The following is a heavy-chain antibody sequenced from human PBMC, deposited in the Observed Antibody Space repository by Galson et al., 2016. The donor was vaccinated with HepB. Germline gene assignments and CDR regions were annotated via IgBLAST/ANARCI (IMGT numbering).Heavy chain of an antibody. CDR1: GFAFSTFW. J-gene: IGHJ4*02. Sequence: SLRLSCAVSGFAFSTFWMTWVRLVPGKGLEYLASIRKDGSETHYADSVRGRFTISRDNAKNTLFLQMTNLRVEDTAVYYCAFGAWLDYWGQGTLVTVSS. CDR3: AFGAWLDY. CDR2: IRKDGSET. D-gene: IGHD2-21*02. V-gene: IGHV3-7*01.